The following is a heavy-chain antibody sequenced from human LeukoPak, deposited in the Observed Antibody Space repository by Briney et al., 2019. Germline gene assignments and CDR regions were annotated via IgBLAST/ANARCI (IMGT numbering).Heavy chain of an antibody. CDR2: VSLSGLT. D-gene: IGHD2-8*01. Sequence: SETLSLTCGVSGGSITSTNWWSWGRQPPGQGLEWIGEVSLSGLTNYNPSLSSRVIMALDTSKNHLSLNLTSVTAADTAVYYCSRENGAFSPFGYWGQGTLVTVPS. V-gene: IGHV4-4*02. J-gene: IGHJ4*02. CDR1: GGSITSTNW. CDR3: SRENGAFSPFGY.